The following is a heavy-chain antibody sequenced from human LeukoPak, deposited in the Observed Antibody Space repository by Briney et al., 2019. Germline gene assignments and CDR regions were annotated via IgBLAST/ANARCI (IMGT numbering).Heavy chain of an antibody. V-gene: IGHV4-39*07. CDR1: GGSISVTPYY. CDR2: IYYSGST. J-gene: IGHJ4*02. Sequence: PSETLSLTCAVSGGSISVTPYYWGWIRQPPGKGLEWIVSIYYSGSTYYNPALKSRLTISVKTTKNQFSLKLPSVTAADTAVYYCARASTIFGHFAYWGRGTLVTVSS. D-gene: IGHD3-3*01. CDR3: ARASTIFGHFAY.